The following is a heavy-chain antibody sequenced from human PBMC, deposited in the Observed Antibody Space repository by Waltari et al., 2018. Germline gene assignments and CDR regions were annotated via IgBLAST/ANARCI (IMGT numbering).Heavy chain of an antibody. D-gene: IGHD2-15*01. CDR1: GDSMSTTDY. V-gene: IGHV4-4*02. CDR2: VRGDGKA. Sequence: QLRLQESGPGLVKPSRTLSLTCAVSGDSMSTTDYWSWVRQPPGKGLEWIGQVRGDGKANFCASFASRLTISVDRANEQFSLKVSSATAADTAVYYCARDRGRGLYLDSWGPGTLVTVSP. CDR3: ARDRGRGLYLDS. J-gene: IGHJ4*02.